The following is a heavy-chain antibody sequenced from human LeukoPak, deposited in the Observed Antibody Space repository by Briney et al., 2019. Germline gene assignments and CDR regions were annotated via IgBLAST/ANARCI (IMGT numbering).Heavy chain of an antibody. CDR2: ISIDGGDT. V-gene: IGHV3-64*01. J-gene: IGHJ4*02. Sequence: GGSLGLSCAASGFRFSSYAMHWVRQAPGKGLEYVSAISIDGGDTFYASSVKGRFTISRDNSKGTLYLQMGSLRAEDMAVYYCARVLRDISGYYDYWGQGTLVTVSS. CDR1: GFRFSSYA. D-gene: IGHD3-22*01. CDR3: ARVLRDISGYYDY.